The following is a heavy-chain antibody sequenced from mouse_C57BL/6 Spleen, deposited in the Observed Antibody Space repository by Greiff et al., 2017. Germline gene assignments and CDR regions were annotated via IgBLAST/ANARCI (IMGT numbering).Heavy chain of an antibody. V-gene: IGHV1-55*01. D-gene: IGHD4-1*01. Sequence: QVQLQQSGAELVKPGASVKMSCKASGYTFTSYWITWVKQRPGQGLEWIGDIYPGSGSTNYNEKFKSKATLTVDTSSSTAYMQLSSLTSEDSAVYYCARGGLGRDWFAYWGQGTLVTVSA. CDR3: ARGGLGRDWFAY. CDR1: GYTFTSYW. CDR2: IYPGSGST. J-gene: IGHJ3*01.